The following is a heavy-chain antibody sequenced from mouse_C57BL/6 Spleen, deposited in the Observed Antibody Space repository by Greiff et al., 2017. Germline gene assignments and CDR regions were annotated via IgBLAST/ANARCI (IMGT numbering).Heavy chain of an antibody. CDR3: AKDYDGSSHWYCDV. J-gene: IGHJ1*03. V-gene: IGHV14-3*01. D-gene: IGHD1-1*01. CDR2: IAPANGNT. Sequence: VQLQQSVAELVRPGASVKLSCTASGFNIQNTYMHWLKQRPEQGLEWIGRIAPANGNTKYAPKFQGKATITAETSSNTAYMQLSSLTSEDTAIYYCAKDYDGSSHWYCDVWGTGTTVTVSS. CDR1: GFNIQNTY.